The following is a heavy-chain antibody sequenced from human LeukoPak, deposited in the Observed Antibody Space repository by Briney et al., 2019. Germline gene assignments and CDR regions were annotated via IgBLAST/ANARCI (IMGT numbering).Heavy chain of an antibody. V-gene: IGHV3-23*01. J-gene: IGHJ4*02. CDR2: ISDSGGNS. D-gene: IGHD2-21*02. CDR1: GFTFSTYA. Sequence: PGGSLRLSCAASGFTFSTYAMSWVRQAPGKGLEWVSAISDSGGNSYYADSVKGRFTISRDNSKNTLYLQMNSLRAEDTAVYYSAKAGRLLFYDYWGQGTLVTVSS. CDR3: AKAGRLLFYDY.